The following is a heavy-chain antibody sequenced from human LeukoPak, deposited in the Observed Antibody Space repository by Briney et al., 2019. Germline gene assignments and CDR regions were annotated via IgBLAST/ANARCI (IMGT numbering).Heavy chain of an antibody. CDR3: ARVAGSSIHH. D-gene: IGHD6-6*01. CDR2: IHGGGSEI. CDR1: GFSFSSYW. Sequence: PGGVLRLCCAASGFSFSSYWMHWGRQTAGEGVVSGSEIHGGGSEIRYADFAKGRFTISRDNAKNTLYLQMNSLRAEDTAVYFCARVAGSSIHHWGHGTLVTVPP. V-gene: IGHV3-74*01. J-gene: IGHJ5*02.